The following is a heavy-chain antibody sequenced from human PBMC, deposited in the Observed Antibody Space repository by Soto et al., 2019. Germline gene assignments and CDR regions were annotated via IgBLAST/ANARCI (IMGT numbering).Heavy chain of an antibody. D-gene: IGHD6-13*01. CDR1: GFTFSSYG. CDR2: ISYDGSNI. V-gene: IGHV3-30*18. J-gene: IGHJ3*02. CDR3: AKVVKQHLVRLAFDI. Sequence: QVQLVESGGGVVQPGRSLRLSCAASGFTFSSYGMHWVRQAPGKGLERVAAISYDGSNINYVDSVKGRFTISRDNSKNTPYLEMNRLKAEDTAAYYCAKVVKQHLVRLAFDIWGQGTLVTVSS.